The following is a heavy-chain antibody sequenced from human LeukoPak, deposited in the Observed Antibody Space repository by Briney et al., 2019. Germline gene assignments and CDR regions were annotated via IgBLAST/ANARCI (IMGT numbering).Heavy chain of an antibody. CDR3: ARRGFSSSSASGRYFDL. Sequence: SQTLSLTCAISGDSVSSNSAAWNWIRPSPSRGLEWLGRTYYRSKWYNDYAVSVKSRITINPDTSKNQFSLQLNSVTPEDTAVYYCARRGFSSSSASGRYFDLWGRGTLVTVSS. CDR2: TYYRSKWYN. J-gene: IGHJ2*01. D-gene: IGHD6-6*01. CDR1: GDSVSSNSAA. V-gene: IGHV6-1*01.